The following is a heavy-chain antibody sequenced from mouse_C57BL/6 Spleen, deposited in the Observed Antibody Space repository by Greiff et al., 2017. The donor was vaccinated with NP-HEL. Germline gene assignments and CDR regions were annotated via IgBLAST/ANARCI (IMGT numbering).Heavy chain of an antibody. V-gene: IGHV1-76*01. D-gene: IGHD4-1*01. CDR3: ARRANWDYFDY. CDR1: GYTFTDYY. J-gene: IGHJ2*01. CDR2: IYPGSGNT. Sequence: QVQLKQSGAELVRPGASVKLTCKASGYTFTDYYINWVKQRPGQGLEWIARIYPGSGNTYYNEKFKGKATLTAEKSSSTAYMQLSSLTSEDSAVYFCARRANWDYFDYRGQGTTLTVSS.